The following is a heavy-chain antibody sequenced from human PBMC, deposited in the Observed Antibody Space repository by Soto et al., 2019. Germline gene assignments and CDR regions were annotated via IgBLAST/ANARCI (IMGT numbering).Heavy chain of an antibody. CDR2: IDPSDSYT. D-gene: IGHD1-7*01. V-gene: IGHV5-10-1*01. CDR3: ARQYNWNYAGAFDI. Sequence: GESLKISCNGSGYSFTSDWISWVRQMPGKGLEWMGRIDPSDSYTNYSPSFQGHVTISADKSISTAYLQWSSLKASDTAMYYCARQYNWNYAGAFDIWGQGTMVTVSS. CDR1: GYSFTSDW. J-gene: IGHJ3*02.